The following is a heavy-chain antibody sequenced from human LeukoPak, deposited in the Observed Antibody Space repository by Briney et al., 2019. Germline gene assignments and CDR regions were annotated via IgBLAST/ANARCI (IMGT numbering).Heavy chain of an antibody. J-gene: IGHJ6*03. CDR3: ARREVGYDFWSGYPNYYYYMDV. D-gene: IGHD3-3*01. V-gene: IGHV3-7*01. CDR2: IKRDGTDK. Sequence: PGGSLRLSCAASGFTFNNYWMTWVRQAPGKGLEWLANIKRDGTDKYYVDSVKGRFTISRDNAKNSLYLQMNSLRAEDTAVYYCARREVGYDFWSGYPNYYYYMDVWGKGTTVTVSS. CDR1: GFTFNNYW.